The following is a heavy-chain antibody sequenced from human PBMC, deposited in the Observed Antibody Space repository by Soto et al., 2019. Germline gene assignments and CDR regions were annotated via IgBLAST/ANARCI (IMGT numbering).Heavy chain of an antibody. CDR3: AREEIYFDWLPGSGYYGMDV. D-gene: IGHD3-9*01. Sequence: QVQLVQSGAEVKKPGASVKVSCKASGYTFTSYGISWVRQAPGQGLEWMGWISAYNGNTNYAQKLQGRVTMTTDTSTSTAYMELRSLRSDDTAVYYCAREEIYFDWLPGSGYYGMDVWGQGTTVTVSS. J-gene: IGHJ6*02. CDR2: ISAYNGNT. CDR1: GYTFTSYG. V-gene: IGHV1-18*01.